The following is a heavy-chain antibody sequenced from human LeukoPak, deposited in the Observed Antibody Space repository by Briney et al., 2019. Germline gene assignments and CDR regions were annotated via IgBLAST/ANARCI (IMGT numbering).Heavy chain of an antibody. D-gene: IGHD3-10*01. Sequence: GASVKVSCKASGYTFTGYYMHWVRQAPGQGLEWMGWINPNSGGTNYAQKLQGRVTMTTDTSTSTAYMELRSLRSDDTAVYYCARDRPPIMTYYYGSGSLPAIYFDYWGQGTLVTVSS. V-gene: IGHV1-2*02. CDR2: INPNSGGT. J-gene: IGHJ4*02. CDR3: ARDRPPIMTYYYGSGSLPAIYFDY. CDR1: GYTFTGYY.